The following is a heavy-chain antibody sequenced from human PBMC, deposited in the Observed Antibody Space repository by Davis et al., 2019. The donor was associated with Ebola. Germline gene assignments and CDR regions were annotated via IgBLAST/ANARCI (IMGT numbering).Heavy chain of an antibody. CDR1: GFTFGDYA. V-gene: IGHV3-48*02. Sequence: GGSLRLSCTASGFTFGDYAMSWVRQAPGKGLAWVSYISSSSSTIYYADSVKGRFTISRDNAKNSLYLQMNSLRDEDTAVYYCARGRNWFDPWGQGTLVTVSS. J-gene: IGHJ5*02. CDR3: ARGRNWFDP. CDR2: ISSSSSTI.